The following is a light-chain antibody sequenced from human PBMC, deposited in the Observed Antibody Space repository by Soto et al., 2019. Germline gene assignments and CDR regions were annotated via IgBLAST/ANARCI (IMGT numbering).Light chain of an antibody. V-gene: IGLV2-14*01. CDR2: DVS. J-gene: IGLJ1*01. CDR1: SSDVGGNKY. CDR3: SSYTSTTSSTV. Sequence: QSVLTQPASVSGSPGQSITISCTGTSSDVGGNKYVSWYQQHPGKAPKLIIYDVSNRASGVSVRFSGSKSGNTASLTISGFQAEDEADYYCSSYTSTTSSTVFGPGTKVTVL.